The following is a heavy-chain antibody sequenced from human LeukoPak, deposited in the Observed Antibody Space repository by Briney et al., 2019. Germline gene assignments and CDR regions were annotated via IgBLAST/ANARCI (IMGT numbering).Heavy chain of an antibody. D-gene: IGHD3-22*01. CDR3: ATPRDYYDSSGYYSHYAFDI. V-gene: IGHV1-24*01. Sequence: ASVKVSCKVSGYNLTELSMHWVRQAPGKGLEWMGGFEPEDGETIYAQKFQGRVTMTEDTSTDTAYMELSSLRSEDTAVYYCATPRDYYDSSGYYSHYAFDIWGQGTMVTVSS. J-gene: IGHJ3*02. CDR2: FEPEDGET. CDR1: GYNLTELS.